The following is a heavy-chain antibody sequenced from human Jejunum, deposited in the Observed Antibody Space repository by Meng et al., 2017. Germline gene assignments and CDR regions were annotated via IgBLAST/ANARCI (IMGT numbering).Heavy chain of an antibody. V-gene: IGHV3-11*01. CDR3: ARPSYFDP. CDR1: GFTFSDFS. Sequence: VRLVGAGGGWVKLGGLLRLSCAAPGFTFSDFSMSWIRRAPGKGLEWVSFISTTGKVIYYADSVKGRFTVSRDNAKNSLFLQMDSLRAEDTAVYYCARPSYFDPWGQGTLVTVSS. CDR2: ISTTGKVI. J-gene: IGHJ4*02.